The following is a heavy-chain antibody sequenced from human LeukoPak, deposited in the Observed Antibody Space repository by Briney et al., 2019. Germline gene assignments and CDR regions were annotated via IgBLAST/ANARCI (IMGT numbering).Heavy chain of an antibody. CDR1: GGTFSSYA. D-gene: IGHD6-19*01. CDR2: IIPIFGTA. CDR3: ARDQGSSGWYFDY. J-gene: IGHJ4*02. V-gene: IGHV1-69*06. Sequence: SVKVSCKASGGTFSSYAISWVRQAPGQGLEWMGGIIPIFGTANYAQEFQGRVTITADKSTSTAYMELSSLRSEDTAVYYCARDQGSSGWYFDYWGQGTLVTVSS.